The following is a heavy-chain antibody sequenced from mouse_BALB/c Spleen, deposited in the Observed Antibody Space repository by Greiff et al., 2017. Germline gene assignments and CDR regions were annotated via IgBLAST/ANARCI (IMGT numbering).Heavy chain of an antibody. Sequence: VKLMESGPGLVAPSQSLSITCTVSGFSLTGYGVNWVRQPPGKGLEWLGMIWGDGSTDYNSALKSRLSISKDNSKSQVFLKMNSLQTDDTARYYCARTLIRPYYYAMDYWGQGTSVTVSS. CDR2: IWGDGST. V-gene: IGHV2-6-7*01. CDR3: ARTLIRPYYYAMDY. D-gene: IGHD1-2*01. CDR1: GFSLTGYG. J-gene: IGHJ4*01.